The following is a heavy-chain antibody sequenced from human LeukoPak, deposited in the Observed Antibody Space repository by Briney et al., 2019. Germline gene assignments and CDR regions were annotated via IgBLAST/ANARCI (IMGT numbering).Heavy chain of an antibody. J-gene: IGHJ4*02. V-gene: IGHV4-39*07. D-gene: IGHD2-15*01. CDR1: GGSISSSSYY. CDR2: IYYSGSN. Sequence: SETLSLTCTVSGGSISSSSYYWGWTRQPPGKGLEWIGRIYYSGSNYYNPSRKSQVTISENTSKNQFSFKLSSVAPADPAGYYWARRRVVPRFLDYWRQGSLVSVSS. CDR3: ARRRVVPRFLDY.